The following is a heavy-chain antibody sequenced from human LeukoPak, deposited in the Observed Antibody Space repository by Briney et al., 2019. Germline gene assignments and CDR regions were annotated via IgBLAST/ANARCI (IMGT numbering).Heavy chain of an antibody. CDR1: GGSISGYY. Sequence: SETLSLTCTVSGGSISGYYWSWIRQPPGKGLEWIGYIYTSGSTNYNPSLKSRVTISVDTSKNQFSLKLSSVTAADTAVYYCARHRPSIVGATGFDYWGQGTLVTVSS. CDR3: ARHRPSIVGATGFDY. CDR2: IYTSGST. V-gene: IGHV4-4*09. D-gene: IGHD1-26*01. J-gene: IGHJ4*02.